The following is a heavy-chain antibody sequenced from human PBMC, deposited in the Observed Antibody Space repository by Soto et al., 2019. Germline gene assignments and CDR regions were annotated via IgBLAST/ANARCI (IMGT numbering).Heavy chain of an antibody. V-gene: IGHV3-48*03. CDR3: ARDLAGLDGAFDI. Sequence: GGSLRLSCAASGFTFSSYDMNWVRQAPGKGLEWVSYISSSSSPIYYADSVKGRFTTSRDNAKNSLYLQMTSLRAEDTAVYYCARDLAGLDGAFDIWGQGTLVTVSS. CDR1: GFTFSSYD. CDR2: ISSSSSPI. J-gene: IGHJ3*02. D-gene: IGHD6-13*01.